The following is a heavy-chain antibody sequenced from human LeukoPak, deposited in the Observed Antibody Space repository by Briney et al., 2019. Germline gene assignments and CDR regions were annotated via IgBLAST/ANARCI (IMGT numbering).Heavy chain of an antibody. J-gene: IGHJ6*02. V-gene: IGHV3-48*01. CDR2: ITTSGGAK. CDR1: GFTFSSYS. CDR3: AKDRYSSSHYYYGMDV. D-gene: IGHD6-6*01. Sequence: GGSLRLSCAASGFTFSSYSMNWVRQAPGKGLEWISYITTSGGAKNYADSVKGRFTISRDNAENSLYLQMNSLRAEDTAVYYCAKDRYSSSHYYYGMDVWGQGTTVTVSS.